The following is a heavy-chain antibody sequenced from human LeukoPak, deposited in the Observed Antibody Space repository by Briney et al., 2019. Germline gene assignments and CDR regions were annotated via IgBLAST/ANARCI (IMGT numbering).Heavy chain of an antibody. J-gene: IGHJ3*02. CDR3: VKHARVGTTTAFDI. V-gene: IGHV3-23*01. CDR2: VIGSSTTT. CDR1: GFTFGHFG. Sequence: GGSLRLSCAASGFTFGHFGMSWVRQAPGKGLEWVSAVIGSSTTTSYADSVTGRFTISRDNSQSILSLQMNSLTAEDTAIYFCVKHARVGTTTAFDIWGQGTMVSVSP. D-gene: IGHD1-26*01.